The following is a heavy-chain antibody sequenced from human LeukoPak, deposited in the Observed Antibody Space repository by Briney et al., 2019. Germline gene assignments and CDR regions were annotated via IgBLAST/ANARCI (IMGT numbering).Heavy chain of an antibody. J-gene: IGHJ4*02. CDR3: ATLRGYNFGPFDH. D-gene: IGHD5-18*01. CDR1: GFTFSSSG. CDR2: IWYDGSNK. V-gene: IGHV3-33*01. Sequence: GGSLRPSCAASGFTFSSSGMHWVRQAPGKGLEWVAIIWYDGSNKYYADSVKGRFSISRDNSKNTLYLQMDSLRGEDTAVYYCATLRGYNFGPFDHWGQGTLVTVSS.